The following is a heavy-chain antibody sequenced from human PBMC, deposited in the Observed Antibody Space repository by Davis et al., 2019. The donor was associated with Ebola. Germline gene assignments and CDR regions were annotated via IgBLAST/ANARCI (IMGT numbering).Heavy chain of an antibody. D-gene: IGHD6-13*01. J-gene: IGHJ6*04. V-gene: IGHV1-2*06. CDR2: INPNGGGT. CDR1: GYTFTNYY. Sequence: AASVKVSCKASGYTFTNYYIHWVRLAPGQGLEWMGRINPNGGGTVYAQKFQGRVTMTRDTSISTAYMDLSRLISDDTAVYYCARDREAAAAGYYGMDVWGKGTAVTVSS. CDR3: ARDREAAAAGYYGMDV.